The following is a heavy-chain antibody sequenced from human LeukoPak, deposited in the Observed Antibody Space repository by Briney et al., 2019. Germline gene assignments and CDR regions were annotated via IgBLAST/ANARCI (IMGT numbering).Heavy chain of an antibody. D-gene: IGHD6-13*01. CDR3: ARTIAAAALDY. CDR2: IIPIFGTA. J-gene: IGHJ4*02. Sequence: ASVTVSCKASGGTFSSYAISWVRQAPGQGLEWMGGIIPIFGTANYAQKFQGRVTITTDESTSTAYMELSRLRSDDTAVYYCARTIAAAALDYWGQGTLVTVSS. V-gene: IGHV1-69*05. CDR1: GGTFSSYA.